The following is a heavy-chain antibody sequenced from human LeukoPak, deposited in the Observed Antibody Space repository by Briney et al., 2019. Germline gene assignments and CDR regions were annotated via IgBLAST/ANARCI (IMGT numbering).Heavy chain of an antibody. CDR3: ATEPSRSYSFDHLDF. D-gene: IGHD5-12*01. Sequence: ASVKVSCKTSGGTFNNYAISWVRQAPGQGLEWMGRDVPMFGIRNYPQTFRGRVNITADKATNTVYMELRSLRAEDTAIYYCATEPSRSYSFDHLDFWGLGTPVTVSS. CDR2: DVPMFGIR. CDR1: GGTFNNYA. J-gene: IGHJ4*02. V-gene: IGHV1-69*04.